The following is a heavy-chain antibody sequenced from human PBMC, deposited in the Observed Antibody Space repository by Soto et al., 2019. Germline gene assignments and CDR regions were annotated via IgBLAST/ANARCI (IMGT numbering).Heavy chain of an antibody. CDR3: AKATATSGGAFEI. V-gene: IGHV3-23*01. CDR2: ILVGGST. CDR1: GFICSSYD. D-gene: IGHD1-1*01. Sequence: GGSLRLSCAVSGFICSSYDMSWVRQAPGKGLEWVSTILVGGSTHYEDSVKGRLTISRDTSKNTVYLQMNSLTAGDTAFYYCAKATATSGGAFEIYGQGAIVTVSS. J-gene: IGHJ3*02.